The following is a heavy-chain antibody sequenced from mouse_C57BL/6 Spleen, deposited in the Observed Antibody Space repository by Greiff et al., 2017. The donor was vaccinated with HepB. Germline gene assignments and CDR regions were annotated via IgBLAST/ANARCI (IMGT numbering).Heavy chain of an antibody. D-gene: IGHD3-3*01. J-gene: IGHJ4*01. CDR1: GYTFTSYW. Sequence: QVQLKQPGAELVKPGASVKLSCKASGYTFTSYWMHWVKQRPGQGLEWIGMIHPNSGSTNYNEKFKSKATLTVDKSSSTAYMQLSSLTSEDSAVYYCARDGEGDLYAMDYWGQGTSVTVSS. CDR2: IHPNSGST. CDR3: ARDGEGDLYAMDY. V-gene: IGHV1-64*01.